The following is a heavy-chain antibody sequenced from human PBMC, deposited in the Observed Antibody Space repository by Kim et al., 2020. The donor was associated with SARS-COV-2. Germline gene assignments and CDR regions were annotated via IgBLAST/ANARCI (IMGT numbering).Heavy chain of an antibody. Sequence: GSTNSDPSLKSRVTISVDTSKIPFSLKLSSVTAADTAVYYCAREGIKGNWFDPWGQGTLVTVSS. J-gene: IGHJ5*02. D-gene: IGHD3-10*01. CDR3: AREGIKGNWFDP. V-gene: IGHV4-59*01. CDR2: GST.